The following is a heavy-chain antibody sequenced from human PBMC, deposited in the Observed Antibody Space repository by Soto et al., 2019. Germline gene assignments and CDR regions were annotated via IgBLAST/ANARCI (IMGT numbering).Heavy chain of an antibody. Sequence: PGGSLSLSCVAWGFAFKRYGMNWVSQAPGKGLWGVAVTWYDGGNKDYADSVKGRFTISRDNSKNTPYLQMNSLRAEDTAVYCGVRPYYYGSGSYYPIDRWGQGTLVTVSS. D-gene: IGHD3-10*01. CDR1: GFAFKRYG. J-gene: IGHJ5*02. CDR3: VRPYYYGSGSYYPIDR. V-gene: IGHV3-33*01. CDR2: TWYDGGNK.